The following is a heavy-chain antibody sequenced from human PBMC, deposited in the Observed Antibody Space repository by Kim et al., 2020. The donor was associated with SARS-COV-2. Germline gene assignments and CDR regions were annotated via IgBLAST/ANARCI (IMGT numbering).Heavy chain of an antibody. CDR2: ISYDGSNK. J-gene: IGHJ3*02. Sequence: GGSLILSCAASGFTFSSYGMHWVRQAPGKGLEWVAVISYDGSNKYYADSVKGRFTISRDNSKNTLYLQMNSLRAEDTAVYYCAKDHAQYQLLGAFDIWG. CDR3: AKDHAQYQLLGAFDI. CDR1: GFTFSSYG. D-gene: IGHD2-2*01. V-gene: IGHV3-30*18.